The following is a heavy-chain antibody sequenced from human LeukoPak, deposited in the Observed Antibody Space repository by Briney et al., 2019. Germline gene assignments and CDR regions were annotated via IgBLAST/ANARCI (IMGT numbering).Heavy chain of an antibody. Sequence: GGSLRLSCAASGFTFSRYWMHWVRQAPGKGLVWVSRINSDESSASYADSVKGRFTISRDNAKDTLYLQMNSLRAEDTAVYHCAKDTEYSSSWTSHFDYWGQGTLVTVSS. V-gene: IGHV3-74*01. CDR3: AKDTEYSSSWTSHFDY. J-gene: IGHJ4*02. CDR1: GFTFSRYW. D-gene: IGHD6-13*01. CDR2: INSDESSA.